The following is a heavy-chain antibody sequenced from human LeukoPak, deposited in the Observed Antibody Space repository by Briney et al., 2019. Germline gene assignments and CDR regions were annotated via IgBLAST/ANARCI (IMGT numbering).Heavy chain of an antibody. V-gene: IGHV4-30-4*01. CDR2: MYYSGST. Sequence: SETLSLTCTVSGGSMSSGDYYWSWIRQPPGKGLEWIAYMYYSGSTYYNPSLKSRVTMSADTSKNQLSLKLSSVTAADTAVYHCARPYYYDSRIDPWGQGILVTVSS. CDR1: GGSMSSGDYY. J-gene: IGHJ5*02. CDR3: ARPYYYDSRIDP. D-gene: IGHD3-22*01.